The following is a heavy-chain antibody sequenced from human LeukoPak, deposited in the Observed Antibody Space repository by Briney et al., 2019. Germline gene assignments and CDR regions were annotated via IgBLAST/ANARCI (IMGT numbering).Heavy chain of an antibody. CDR3: ARSGYYGDAFDI. V-gene: IGHV3-74*01. Sequence: PGGSLRLSCADSGFTFSSYWMHWVRHAPGKGLVWVSRINSDGSSTSYADSVKGRFTISRDNAKNSLYLQMNSLRAEDTAVYYCARSGYYGDAFDIWGQGTMVTVSS. CDR2: INSDGSST. D-gene: IGHD3-22*01. J-gene: IGHJ3*02. CDR1: GFTFSSYW.